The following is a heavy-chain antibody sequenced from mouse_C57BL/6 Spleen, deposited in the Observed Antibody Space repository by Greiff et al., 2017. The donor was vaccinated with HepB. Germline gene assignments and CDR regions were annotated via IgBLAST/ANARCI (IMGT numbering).Heavy chain of an antibody. D-gene: IGHD2-3*01. J-gene: IGHJ4*01. CDR2: ISSGSSTI. CDR3: AILYDGYSYYAMDY. Sequence: EVQLQESGGGLVKPGGSLKLSCAASGFTFSDYGMHWVRQAPEKGLEWVAYISSGSSTIYYADTVKGRFTISRDNAKNTLFLQMTSLRSEDTAMYYCAILYDGYSYYAMDYWGQGTSVTVSS. V-gene: IGHV5-17*01. CDR1: GFTFSDYG.